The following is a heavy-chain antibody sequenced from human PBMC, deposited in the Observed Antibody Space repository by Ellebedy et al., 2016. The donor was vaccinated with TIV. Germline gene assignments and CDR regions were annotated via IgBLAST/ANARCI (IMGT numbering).Heavy chain of an antibody. V-gene: IGHV5-51*01. CDR1: GYSFASYW. CDR3: ASLYGSGSYYKVPGYY. CDR2: IYPADSET. Sequence: PGGSLRLSCKGSGYSFASYWIGWVRQMPGKGLEWMGIIYPADSETRYSPSFQGQVTISADKSISTAYLQWISLKASDTAMYYCASLYGSGSYYKVPGYYWGQGTLVTVSS. J-gene: IGHJ4*02. D-gene: IGHD3-10*01.